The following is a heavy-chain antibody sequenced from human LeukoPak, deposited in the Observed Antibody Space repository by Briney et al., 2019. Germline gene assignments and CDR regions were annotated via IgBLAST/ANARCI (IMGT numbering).Heavy chain of an antibody. CDR2: VRQDGSVK. J-gene: IGHJ4*02. CDR1: GFIFSTHW. D-gene: IGHD3-10*01. V-gene: IGHV3-7*01. CDR3: ARDLVYPTGSFVYDY. Sequence: GGSLRLSCTGSGFIFSTHWMSWVRQAPGKGLEWVANVRQDGSVKYYVDSVKGRFTISRDNARNSLDLQMNSLRADDTAVYYCARDLVYPTGSFVYDYWGQGTLVTVSS.